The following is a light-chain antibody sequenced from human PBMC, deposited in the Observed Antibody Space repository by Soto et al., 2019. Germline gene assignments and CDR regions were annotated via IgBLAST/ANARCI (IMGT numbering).Light chain of an antibody. Sequence: QSVLTQPASVSGSPGQSITLSCTGTSSDVGGYNYVSWYQQHPGKAPKPMIYEVSNRPSGVSNRFSGSKSGNTASPPISGPQPEDEADYYCSSYTSSSTLLYVFGTRTKGNVL. V-gene: IGLV2-14*01. CDR2: EVS. J-gene: IGLJ1*01. CDR3: SSYTSSSTLLYV. CDR1: SSDVGGYNY.